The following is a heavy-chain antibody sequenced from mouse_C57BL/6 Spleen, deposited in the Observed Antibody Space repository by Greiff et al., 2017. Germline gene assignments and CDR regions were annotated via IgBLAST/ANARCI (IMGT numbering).Heavy chain of an antibody. CDR3: ARQGKGAMDY. CDR1: GFTFSDYG. V-gene: IGHV5-17*01. J-gene: IGHJ4*01. CDR2: ISSGSSTI. Sequence: EVQRVESGGGLVKPGGSLKLSCAASGFTFSDYGMHWVRQAPEKGLEWVAYISSGSSTIYYADTVKGRFTISRDNAKNTLFLQMTSLRFEDTAMYYCARQGKGAMDYWGQGTSVTVSS.